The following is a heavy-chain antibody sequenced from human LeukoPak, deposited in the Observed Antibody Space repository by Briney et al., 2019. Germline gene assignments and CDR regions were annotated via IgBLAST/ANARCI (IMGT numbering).Heavy chain of an antibody. CDR2: IIPIFGTA. CDR1: GGTFSSYA. Sequence: SVKVSCKASGGTFSSYAISWVRQAPGQGLEWMGGIIPIFGTANYAQKFQGRVTITTDESTSTAYMELSSLRSEDTAVYYCARGDSSSSGRRGAFDYWGQGTLVTVSS. J-gene: IGHJ4*02. D-gene: IGHD6-6*01. V-gene: IGHV1-69*05. CDR3: ARGDSSSSGRRGAFDY.